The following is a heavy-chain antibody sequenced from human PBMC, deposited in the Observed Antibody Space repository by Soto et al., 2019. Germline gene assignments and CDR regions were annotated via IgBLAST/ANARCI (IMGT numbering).Heavy chain of an antibody. Sequence: PGESLKISCKGSGYSFTSYWIGWVRQMPGKGLEWMGIIYPGDSDTRYSPSFQGQVTISADKSISTAYLQWSSLKASDTALYYCESLCENCQEPIKQNYYYYGMDVWGQGTTVTVS. CDR2: IYPGDSDT. V-gene: IGHV5-51*01. CDR3: ESLCENCQEPIKQNYYYYGMDV. D-gene: IGHD1-26*01. CDR1: GYSFTSYW. J-gene: IGHJ6*02.